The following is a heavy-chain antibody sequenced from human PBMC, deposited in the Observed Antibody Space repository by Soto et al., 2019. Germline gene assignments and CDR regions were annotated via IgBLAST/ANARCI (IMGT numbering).Heavy chain of an antibody. CDR1: GETESSYG. J-gene: IGHJ4*02. V-gene: IGHV1-3*01. D-gene: IGHD2-2*01. Sequence: ASAKGSAEAPGETESSYGRRWAQHATRKRLEWMGWISAGSGNTNYSQKFQGRITITRETSASTVHMELSSLRSEDTAVYYCANDIIVIPGAKGLDFWGEGVLVTVSS. CDR3: ANDIIVIPGAKGLDF. CDR2: ISAGSGNT.